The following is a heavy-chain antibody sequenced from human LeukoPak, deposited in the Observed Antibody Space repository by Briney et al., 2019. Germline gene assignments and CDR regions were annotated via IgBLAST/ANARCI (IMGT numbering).Heavy chain of an antibody. D-gene: IGHD3-10*01. V-gene: IGHV3-30-3*01. CDR3: ARGGDPYGSGSYYSDY. CDR1: GFTFSSYA. J-gene: IGHJ4*02. Sequence: GSLRLSCAASGFTFSSYAMHWVRQAPGKGLEWVALISYDGSNKYYADSVKGRFIISRDNSKNTLYLQMNSLRAEDTAVYYCARGGDPYGSGSYYSDYWGQGTLVTVSS. CDR2: ISYDGSNK.